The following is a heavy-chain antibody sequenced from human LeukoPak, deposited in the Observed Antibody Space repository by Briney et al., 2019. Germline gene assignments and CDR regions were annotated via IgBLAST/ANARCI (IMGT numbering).Heavy chain of an antibody. CDR1: RYSFTTYW. V-gene: IGHV5-51*01. CDR2: IYPGDSDT. CDR3: ARHAYGDYATDD. D-gene: IGHD4-17*01. J-gene: IGHJ4*02. Sequence: GDSLKISREGSRYSFTTYWIASVRQIPRKRLRGMGIIYPGDSDTRYSPSFQAQVTISADKSISTAYLQWSSLKASDTAMYYCARHAYGDYATDDWSEGWLVTVS.